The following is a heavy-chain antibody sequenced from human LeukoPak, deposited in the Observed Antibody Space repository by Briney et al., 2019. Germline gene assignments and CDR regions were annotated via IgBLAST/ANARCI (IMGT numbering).Heavy chain of an antibody. J-gene: IGHJ4*02. V-gene: IGHV3-7*04. Sequence: GGSLRLSCAASGFTFSSYWMSWVRQAPGKGLEWVSNIKLDGSEKYYVDSVKGRFTISRDNAKNSLYLQMNSLRAEDTAVYYCAREAVAGTSRGRYYSDYWGQGTLVTVSS. CDR2: IKLDGSEK. D-gene: IGHD6-19*01. CDR3: AREAVAGTSRGRYYSDY. CDR1: GFTFSSYW.